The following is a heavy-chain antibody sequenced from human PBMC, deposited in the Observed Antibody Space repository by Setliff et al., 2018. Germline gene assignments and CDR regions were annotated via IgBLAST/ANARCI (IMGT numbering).Heavy chain of an antibody. CDR2: IYTSGGT. Sequence: SETLSLTCIVSGDSIRSYYYSWIRQPPGKGLEWIGYIYTSGGTNYNPSLKSRVTISVDASKNQFSLKLNSVTAADTAVYYCARSPSSGAYWNPRPFYSDYWARGTLVTVSS. V-gene: IGHV4-4*08. J-gene: IGHJ4*02. CDR3: ARSPSSGAYWNPRPFYSDY. D-gene: IGHD1-26*01. CDR1: GDSIRSYY.